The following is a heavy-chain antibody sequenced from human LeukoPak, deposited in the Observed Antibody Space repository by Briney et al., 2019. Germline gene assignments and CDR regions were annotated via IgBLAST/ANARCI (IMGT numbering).Heavy chain of an antibody. CDR1: GYSISSGYY. V-gene: IGHV4-38-2*02. CDR2: IYHSGST. D-gene: IGHD1-1*01. J-gene: IGHJ4*02. Sequence: SETLSLTCTVSGYSISSGYYWGWIRQPPGKGLEWIGSIYHSGSTYYNPSLKSRVTISVDTSKNQFSLKLSSVTAADTAVYYCASDQGGGTTPFFDYWGQGTLVTVSS. CDR3: ASDQGGGTTPFFDY.